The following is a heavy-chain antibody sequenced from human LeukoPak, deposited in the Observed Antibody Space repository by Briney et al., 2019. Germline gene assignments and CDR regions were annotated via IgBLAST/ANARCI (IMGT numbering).Heavy chain of an antibody. CDR3: AKDMGRYNWNYLGY. CDR2: ISWNSGSI. J-gene: IGHJ4*02. Sequence: HPGGSLRLSCAASGFTFDDYAMHWVRQAPGKGLEWVSGISWNSGSIGYADSVKGRFTISRDNAKDSLYLQMNSLRAEDTALYYCAKDMGRYNWNYLGYWGQGTLVTVSS. CDR1: GFTFDDYA. V-gene: IGHV3-9*01. D-gene: IGHD1-20*01.